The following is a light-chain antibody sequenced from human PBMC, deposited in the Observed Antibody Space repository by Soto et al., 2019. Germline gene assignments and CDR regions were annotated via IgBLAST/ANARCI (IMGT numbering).Light chain of an antibody. CDR3: QQSYTTPFS. Sequence: DIQMTQSPSSLSASVGDRVIITCRASQTISSPLNWYQQKPGKAPNLLVYAASSLQSGVPSRFTGSGSGTDFTLTISSLQPEDFATYFCQQSYTTPFSFGKGTRL. J-gene: IGKJ5*01. CDR2: AAS. V-gene: IGKV1-39*01. CDR1: QTISSP.